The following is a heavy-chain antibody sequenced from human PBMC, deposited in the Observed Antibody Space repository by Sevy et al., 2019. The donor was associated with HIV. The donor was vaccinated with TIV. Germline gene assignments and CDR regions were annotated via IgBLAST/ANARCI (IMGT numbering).Heavy chain of an antibody. CDR3: ATPRGNAWTEGTGGYFDV. V-gene: IGHV4-39*01. J-gene: IGHJ2*01. Sequence: SETLSLTCTVSGGSISSSSHFWGWIRQPPGKGLEWIGSLYSTGSTSYNPSLRSRVTVSADTSKNQFTLRLTSVIATDTAVYYCATPRGNAWTEGTGGYFDVWGRGTLVTVSS. CDR2: LYSTGST. D-gene: IGHD1-1*01. CDR1: GGSISSSSHF.